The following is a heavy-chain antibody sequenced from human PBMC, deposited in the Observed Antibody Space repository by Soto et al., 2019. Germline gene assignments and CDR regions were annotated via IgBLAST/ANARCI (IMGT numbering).Heavy chain of an antibody. CDR3: AEWHYLEWLQYTPPQSP. CDR1: GGSISSYY. D-gene: IGHD3-3*01. V-gene: IGHV4-59*01. CDR2: IYYSGST. J-gene: IGHJ5*02. Sequence: SETLSLTCTVSGGSISSYYWSWIRQPPGKGLEWIGYIYYSGSTNYNPSLKSRVTISVDTSKNQFSLKLSSVTAADTAVYYCAEWHYLEWLQYTPPQSPWGQGTLVTVSS.